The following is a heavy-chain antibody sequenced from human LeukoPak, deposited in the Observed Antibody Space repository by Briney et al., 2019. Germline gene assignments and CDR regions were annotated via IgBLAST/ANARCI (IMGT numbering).Heavy chain of an antibody. Sequence: GGSLRLSCTASGFTFNSYAMSWVRQAPGKGLEWVSVIYTTGGTYYADSVKGRFTISRDNSKNTLYLQMNSLRAEDTAVYYCARDSSVTTVDYWGQGTLVTVSS. CDR2: IYTTGGT. D-gene: IGHD4-17*01. CDR1: GFTFNSYA. V-gene: IGHV3-66*01. J-gene: IGHJ4*02. CDR3: ARDSSVTTVDY.